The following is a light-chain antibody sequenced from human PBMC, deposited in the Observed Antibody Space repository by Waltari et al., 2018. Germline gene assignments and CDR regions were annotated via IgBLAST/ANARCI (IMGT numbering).Light chain of an antibody. Sequence: TLSCRASQNVCRYLAWYQQKAGRAPRLLIYDASSRATGIPVRFSGSGSGTDFTLTITTLESEDFAVYYCQQRRAFGQGTKLEI. CDR2: DAS. V-gene: IGKV3-11*01. J-gene: IGKJ2*01. CDR3: QQRRA. CDR1: QNVCRY.